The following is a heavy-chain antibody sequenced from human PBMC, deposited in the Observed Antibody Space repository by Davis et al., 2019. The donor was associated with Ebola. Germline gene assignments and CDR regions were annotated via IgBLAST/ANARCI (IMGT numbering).Heavy chain of an antibody. CDR1: GFTFSTYS. Sequence: GESLKISCAASGFTFSTYSMGWVRQAPGKGLEWVSSISSDSDYIYYADSAKGRFTISRDNSKNTLYLQMNSLRAEDTAVYYCAKGYCSGGSCPNYYYYYGMDVWGKGTTVTVSS. CDR2: ISSDSDYI. V-gene: IGHV3-21*01. CDR3: AKGYCSGGSCPNYYYYYGMDV. D-gene: IGHD2-15*01. J-gene: IGHJ6*04.